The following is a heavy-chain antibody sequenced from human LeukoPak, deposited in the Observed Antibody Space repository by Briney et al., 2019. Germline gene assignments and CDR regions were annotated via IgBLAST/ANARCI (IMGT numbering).Heavy chain of an antibody. CDR1: GVSISSSNSY. CDR2: IFYSGST. J-gene: IGHJ4*02. CDR3: ARASAVAATSFDY. D-gene: IGHD2-15*01. Sequence: SETLSLTCTVSGVSISSSNSYWGWIRQPPGKGLEWIGNIFYSGSTYYSPSLKSRVTISVDTSKNQFSLKLSSVTAADTAVYYCARASAVAATSFDYWGQGTLVTVSS. V-gene: IGHV4-39*07.